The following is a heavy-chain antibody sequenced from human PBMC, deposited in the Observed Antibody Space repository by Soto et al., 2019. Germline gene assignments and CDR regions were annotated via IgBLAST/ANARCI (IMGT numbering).Heavy chain of an antibody. CDR1: GFTSTDSY. V-gene: IGHV3-11*06. CDR2: XSXXXSXI. CDR3: ARDSASSGYYPPDI. J-gene: IGHJ3*02. Sequence: GGLLRLECGAAGFTSTDSYMCWNSQAPGKALEWVXYXSXXXSXIXXXDXXXXRFSISRDNAKNTLYLQMKSLRAEDTPVYFCARDSASSGYYPPDIWGQGTMVSVSS. D-gene: IGHD3-22*01.